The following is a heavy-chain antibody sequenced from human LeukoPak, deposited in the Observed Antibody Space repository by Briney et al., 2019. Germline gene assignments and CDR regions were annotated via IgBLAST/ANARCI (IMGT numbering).Heavy chain of an antibody. V-gene: IGHV1-2*02. CDR3: ARTTWIQLWPPERYYFDY. J-gene: IGHJ4*02. CDR1: GYTFTGYY. Sequence: GASVKVSCKASGYTFTGYYMHWVRQAPGQRLEWMGWINPNSGGTNYAQKFQGRVTMTRDTSISTAYMELSRLRSDDTAVYYCARTTWIQLWPPERYYFDYWGQGTLVTVSS. CDR2: INPNSGGT. D-gene: IGHD5-18*01.